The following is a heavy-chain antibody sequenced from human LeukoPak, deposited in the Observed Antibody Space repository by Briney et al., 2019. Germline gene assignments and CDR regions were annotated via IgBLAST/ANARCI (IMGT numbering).Heavy chain of an antibody. Sequence: GGSLRLSCAASGFTFSSYWMSWVRQAPGKGLEWVANIKQDGSEKYYVDSVKGRFTISRDNAKNSLYLQMNSLRAEDTAVYYCARDPPTITLAGNGNDYWGQGTLVTVPS. D-gene: IGHD6-19*01. CDR2: IKQDGSEK. CDR1: GFTFSSYW. V-gene: IGHV3-7*01. CDR3: ARDPPTITLAGNGNDY. J-gene: IGHJ4*02.